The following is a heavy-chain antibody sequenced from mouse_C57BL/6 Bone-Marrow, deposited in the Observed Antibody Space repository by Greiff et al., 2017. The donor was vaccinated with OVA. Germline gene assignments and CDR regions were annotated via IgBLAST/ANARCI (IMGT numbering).Heavy chain of an antibody. Sequence: VKLVESGPGLVQPSQSLSITCTVSGFSLTSYGVHWVRQSPGKGLEWLGVIWRGGSTDYNAAFMSRLSITKDNSKSQVFFKMNSLQADDTAIYYCAKGAYYSNPRAMDYWGQGTSVTVSS. CDR3: AKGAYYSNPRAMDY. D-gene: IGHD2-5*01. CDR1: GFSLTSYG. J-gene: IGHJ4*01. V-gene: IGHV2-5*01. CDR2: IWRGGST.